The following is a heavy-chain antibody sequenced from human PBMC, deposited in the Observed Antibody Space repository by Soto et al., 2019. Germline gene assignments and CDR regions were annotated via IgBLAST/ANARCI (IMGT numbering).Heavy chain of an antibody. V-gene: IGHV3-48*01. CDR1: GFTFDNYA. D-gene: IGHD4-17*01. CDR3: ARDSDYGDYDDAFDI. CDR2: ISSSSSNI. Sequence: GGSLRLSCAASGFTFDNYAMSWVRQAPGKGLEWVSYISSSSSNIYYADSVKGRFTISRDNAKNSLYLQMNSLRAEDTAVYYCARDSDYGDYDDAFDIWGQGTMVTVSS. J-gene: IGHJ3*02.